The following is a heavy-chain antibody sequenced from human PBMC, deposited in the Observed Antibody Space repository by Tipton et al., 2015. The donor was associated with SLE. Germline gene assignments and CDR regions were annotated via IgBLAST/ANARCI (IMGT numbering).Heavy chain of an antibody. Sequence: TLSLTCTVSGGFISSYYWSWIRQPAGKGLAWIGRIYNSGSTNYNPSPKSRVTMSVDTSKNQFSLKLSSVTAADTAVYYCARGQHQLGRFDPWGQGTLVTVSS. CDR2: IYNSGST. CDR1: GGFISSYY. D-gene: IGHD1-1*01. CDR3: ARGQHQLGRFDP. V-gene: IGHV4-4*07. J-gene: IGHJ5*02.